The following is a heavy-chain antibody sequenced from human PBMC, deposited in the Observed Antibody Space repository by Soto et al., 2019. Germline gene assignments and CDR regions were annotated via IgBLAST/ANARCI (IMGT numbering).Heavy chain of an antibody. Sequence: GGSLRLSCAASGFTFGCFYMGWIRQAPGRGLEWVSFISGSGGIIYLADSVKGRFAISRDNTKNSLYLQMNSLRAEDTAVYYCARARQWLVLDLRTLLRFDPWGQGTLVTVSS. D-gene: IGHD6-19*01. CDR2: ISGSGGII. J-gene: IGHJ5*02. CDR3: ARARQWLVLDLRTLLRFDP. V-gene: IGHV3-11*01. CDR1: GFTFGCFY.